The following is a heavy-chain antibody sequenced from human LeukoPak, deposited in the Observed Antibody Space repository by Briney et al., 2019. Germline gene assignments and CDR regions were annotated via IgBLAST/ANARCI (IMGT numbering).Heavy chain of an antibody. CDR3: ARGHGYNYPYYYYYYMDV. J-gene: IGHJ6*03. Sequence: SETLSLTCTVSGVSISSYYWSWIRQPPGKGLEWIGYIYYSGSTKYSPSLKSRVTISADTSQNQFSLKLSSVTAADTAVYYCARGHGYNYPYYYYYYMDVWGKGTTVTISS. CDR1: GVSISSYY. V-gene: IGHV4-59*01. D-gene: IGHD5-24*01. CDR2: IYYSGST.